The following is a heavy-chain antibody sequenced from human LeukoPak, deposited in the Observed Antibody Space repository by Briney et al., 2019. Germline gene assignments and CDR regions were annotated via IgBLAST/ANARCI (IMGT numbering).Heavy chain of an antibody. V-gene: IGHV4-34*01. D-gene: IGHD3-22*01. CDR3: SRQVVGNDY. Sequence: PSETLSLTCVVYGESSFSSYYWSWIRQTPGGALEWIGEINHSGYTNYNPSLKSRVTLSIDTSKNQFSLRLNSVTAADTAVYYCSRQVVGNDYWGQGTLVTVSS. J-gene: IGHJ4*02. CDR2: INHSGYT. CDR1: GESSFSSYY.